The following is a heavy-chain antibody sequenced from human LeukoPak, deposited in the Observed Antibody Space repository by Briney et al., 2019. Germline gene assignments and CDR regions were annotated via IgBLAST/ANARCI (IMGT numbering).Heavy chain of an antibody. CDR2: IRYDGSNK. J-gene: IGHJ4*02. CDR3: AKDTPEYGSGSYMDY. CDR1: GFTFSSYW. V-gene: IGHV3-30*02. Sequence: PGGSLRLSCAASGFTFSSYWMSWVRQAPGKGLEWVAFIRYDGSNKYYADSVKGRFTISRDNSKNTLYLQMNSLRAEDTAVYYCAKDTPEYGSGSYMDYWGQGTLVTVSS. D-gene: IGHD3-10*01.